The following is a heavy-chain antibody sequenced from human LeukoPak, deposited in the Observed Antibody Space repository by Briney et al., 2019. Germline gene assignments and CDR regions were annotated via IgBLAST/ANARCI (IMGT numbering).Heavy chain of an antibody. D-gene: IGHD6-6*01. V-gene: IGHV4-4*09. CDR3: ERSIAARPGGYYFDY. CDR1: GGSISSYY. CDR2: IYTSGST. Sequence: SETLSLTCTVSGGSISSYYWSWIRQPPGKGLEGIGYIYTSGSTNYNPSLKSRVTISVDTSKNQFSLKLRSVSAADTAVYYCERSIAARPGGYYFDYWGQGTLVTVSS. J-gene: IGHJ4*02.